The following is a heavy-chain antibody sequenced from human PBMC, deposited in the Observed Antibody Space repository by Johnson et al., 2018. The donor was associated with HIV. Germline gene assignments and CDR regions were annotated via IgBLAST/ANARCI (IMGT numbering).Heavy chain of an antibody. CDR3: TRVSLPPSYAFDF. J-gene: IGHJ3*01. V-gene: IGHV3-23*04. Sequence: VQLVESGGGLVQPGGSLRLSCAASGFPFSSYAMSWVRQAPGKGLEWVSAISGSGGSTYYADSVKGRFTISRDNSKNTLYLQMNSLKTEDTAVYYCTRVSLPPSYAFDFWGQGTMVTVSS. CDR1: GFPFSSYA. CDR2: ISGSGGST.